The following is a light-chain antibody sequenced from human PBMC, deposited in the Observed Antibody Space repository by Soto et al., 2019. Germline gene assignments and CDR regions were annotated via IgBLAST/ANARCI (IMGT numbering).Light chain of an antibody. CDR1: SSDVGTYNY. V-gene: IGLV2-14*01. J-gene: IGLJ3*02. CDR3: SSYTSNTTWV. CDR2: EIS. Sequence: QSALTQPASVSGSPGQSITISCTGTSSDVGTYNYVSWFQQHPGKAPKLMIYEISNRPSGVSNRFSGSKSGNTASLTISGLQAEDEAEYYCSSYTSNTTWVFGGGTKLTVL.